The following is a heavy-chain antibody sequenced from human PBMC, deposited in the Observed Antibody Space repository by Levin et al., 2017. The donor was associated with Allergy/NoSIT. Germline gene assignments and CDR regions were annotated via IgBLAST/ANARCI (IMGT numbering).Heavy chain of an antibody. V-gene: IGHV3-74*01. CDR2: LKSDGSSP. CDR3: ARDRGGAYYYMDV. J-gene: IGHJ6*03. CDR1: GFTLSSYW. D-gene: IGHD3-16*01. Sequence: ETLSLTCAASGFTLSSYWMHWVRQAPGKGLMWVSRLKSDGSSPSYADSVKGRFTISRDSAKNTLYLQMNSLGAEDTAVYYCARDRGGAYYYMDVWGKGTTVTVSS.